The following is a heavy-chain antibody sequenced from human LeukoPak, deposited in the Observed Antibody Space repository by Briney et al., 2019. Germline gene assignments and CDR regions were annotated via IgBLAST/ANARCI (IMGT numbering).Heavy chain of an antibody. Sequence: GASVKVSCKASGYTFTGYYMHWVRQAPGQGLEWMGWINPNSGGTNYAQKFQGRVTITADKSTSTAYMELSSLRSEDTAVYYCACYGDYNEAGWVPEEEGYYYYYYMDVWGKGTTVTVSS. D-gene: IGHD4-17*01. CDR1: GYTFTGYY. J-gene: IGHJ6*03. CDR2: INPNSGGT. CDR3: ACYGDYNEAGWVPEEEGYYYYYYMDV. V-gene: IGHV1-2*02.